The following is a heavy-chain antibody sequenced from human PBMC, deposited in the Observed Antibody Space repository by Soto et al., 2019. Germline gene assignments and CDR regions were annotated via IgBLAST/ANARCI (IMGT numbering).Heavy chain of an antibody. D-gene: IGHD3-22*01. CDR1: GGTFSSYA. J-gene: IGHJ4*02. CDR3: ARAGDYYDSSGYYYFDY. V-gene: IGHV1-69*01. Sequence: QVQLVQSGAEVKKPGSSVKVSCKASGGTFSSYAISWVRQAPGQGLEWMGGIIPIFGTANCAQKFQGRVTITADESTSTAYMELSSLRSEGTAVYYCARAGDYYDSSGYYYFDYWGQGTLVTVSS. CDR2: IIPIFGTA.